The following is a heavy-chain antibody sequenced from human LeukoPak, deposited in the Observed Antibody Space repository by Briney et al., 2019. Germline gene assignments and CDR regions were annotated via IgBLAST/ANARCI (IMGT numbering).Heavy chain of an antibody. CDR1: GSIFRSYW. Sequence: ISCLCSGSIFRSYWISWARHLTRKGLEWMGRIDPSDSYSNYSPSFQGHVTISADQYIRTAYLQWSSLKASDTAMYYCGGLRPGIAAAGTDYWGQGTLVTVSS. J-gene: IGHJ4*02. D-gene: IGHD6-13*01. V-gene: IGHV5-10-1*01. CDR3: GGLRPGIAAAGTDY. CDR2: IDPSDSYS.